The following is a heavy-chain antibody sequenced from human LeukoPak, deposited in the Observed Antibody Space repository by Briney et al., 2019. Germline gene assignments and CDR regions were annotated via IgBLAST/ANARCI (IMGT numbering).Heavy chain of an antibody. CDR1: GFTFSSYA. J-gene: IGHJ4*02. Sequence: QTGGSLRLSCAASGFTFSSYAMHWVRQAPGKGLEWVAVISYDGSNKYYADSVKGRFTISRDNSKNTLYLQMNSLRAEDTAVYYCARDRSSGWYVFLAPDYWGQGTLVTVSS. D-gene: IGHD6-19*01. V-gene: IGHV3-30-3*01. CDR2: ISYDGSNK. CDR3: ARDRSSGWYVFLAPDY.